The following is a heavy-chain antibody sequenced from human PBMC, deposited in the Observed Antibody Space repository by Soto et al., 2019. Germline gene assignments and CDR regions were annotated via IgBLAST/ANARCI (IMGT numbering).Heavy chain of an antibody. Sequence: EVQLVETGGGLIQPGGSLRLSCAPSGFTVSSNYMSWVRQAPGKGLEWVSVIYSGGSTYYADSVKGRFTISRDNSKNTLYLQMNSLRAEDTAVYYCARGARDFYYGMDVWGQGTTVTVSS. V-gene: IGHV3-53*02. D-gene: IGHD3-3*01. CDR3: ARGARDFYYGMDV. CDR1: GFTVSSNY. J-gene: IGHJ6*02. CDR2: IYSGGST.